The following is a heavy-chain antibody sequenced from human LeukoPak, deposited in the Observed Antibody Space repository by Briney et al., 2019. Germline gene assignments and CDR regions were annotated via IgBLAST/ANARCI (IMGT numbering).Heavy chain of an antibody. J-gene: IGHJ3*02. CDR1: TFTFSNYW. CDR2: IKQDGSEK. CDR3: ARDVLAAGATGTFDI. D-gene: IGHD1-14*01. V-gene: IGHV3-7*03. Sequence: GESLRLSCAASTFTFSNYWMSWARQAPGKGLEWVANIKQDGSEKYYVDSVKGRFTISRDNAKTSLYLQMNSLRAEDTAVYYCARDVLAAGATGTFDIWGQGTMVTVSS.